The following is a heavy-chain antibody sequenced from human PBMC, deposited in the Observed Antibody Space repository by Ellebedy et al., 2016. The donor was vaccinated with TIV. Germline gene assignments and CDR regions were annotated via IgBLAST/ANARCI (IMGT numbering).Heavy chain of an antibody. Sequence: SETLSLTCTVAGSSNHYYWSWIRQPPGKGLEWIGRIYVSGTANYSPSLKSRVTMSVGTSKNQFSLKLSSVTAADTAVYYCARATGSDWIDPWGQGTLVTVSS. V-gene: IGHV4-4*07. D-gene: IGHD2-15*01. CDR3: ARATGSDWIDP. CDR2: IYVSGTA. CDR1: GSSNHYY. J-gene: IGHJ5*02.